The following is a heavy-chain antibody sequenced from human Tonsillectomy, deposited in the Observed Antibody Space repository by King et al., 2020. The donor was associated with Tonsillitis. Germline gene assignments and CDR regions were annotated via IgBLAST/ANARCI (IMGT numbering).Heavy chain of an antibody. CDR3: VRSCDLDGYASYFDY. V-gene: IGHV4-30-2*01. Sequence: QLQESGSGLVKPSQTLSLTCAVSGGSIRSGGYSWNWIRQAPGKGLEWIGYIYQSGNTYYNPSLKSRVTISVDRSKNQFSLKLSSVTAADTAVYYCVRSCDLDGYASYFDYWGQGTLVTVSS. J-gene: IGHJ4*02. D-gene: IGHD5-24*01. CDR1: GGSIRSGGYS. CDR2: IYQSGNT.